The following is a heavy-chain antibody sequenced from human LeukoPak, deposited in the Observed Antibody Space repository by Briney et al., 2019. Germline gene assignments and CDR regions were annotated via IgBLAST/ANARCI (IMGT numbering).Heavy chain of an antibody. J-gene: IGHJ6*03. CDR2: IYTSGST. D-gene: IGHD4-17*01. CDR3: ARARRTVTPTLTIYYYYYMDV. CDR1: GGSISSYY. Sequence: ETLSLTCTVSGGSISSYYWSWIRQPAGKGLEWIGRIYTSGSTNYNPSLKSRVTMSVDTSKNQFSLKLSSVTAADTAVYYCARARRTVTPTLTIYYYYYMDVWGKGTTVTISS. V-gene: IGHV4-4*07.